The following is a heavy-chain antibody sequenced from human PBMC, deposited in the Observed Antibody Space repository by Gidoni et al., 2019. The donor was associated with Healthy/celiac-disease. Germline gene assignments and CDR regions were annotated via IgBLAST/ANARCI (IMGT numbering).Heavy chain of an antibody. J-gene: IGHJ4*02. CDR3: ARALGWDFDY. V-gene: IGHV4-38-2*02. CDR2: IYHSGST. CDR1: GYSISSGYY. Sequence: QVQLQESGPGLVKPSETLSLTRTVSGYSISSGYYWGWIRQPPGKGLEWIGSIYHSGSTYYNPSLKSRVTISVDTSNNQFSLKLSSVTAADTAVYYCARALGWDFDYWGQGTLVTVSS. D-gene: IGHD1-26*01.